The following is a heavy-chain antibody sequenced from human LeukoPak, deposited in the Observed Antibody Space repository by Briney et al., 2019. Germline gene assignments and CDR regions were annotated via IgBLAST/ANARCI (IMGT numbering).Heavy chain of an antibody. CDR1: GYTFTGYY. Sequence: SVKVSCKASGYTFTGYYMHWVRQAPGQGLEWMGWINPNSGGTNYAQKFQGRVTMTRDTSISTAYMELSRLRSADTAVYYCARETAHYYDSSGYENWFDPWGQGTLVTVSS. J-gene: IGHJ5*02. D-gene: IGHD3-22*01. V-gene: IGHV1-2*02. CDR3: ARETAHYYDSSGYENWFDP. CDR2: INPNSGGT.